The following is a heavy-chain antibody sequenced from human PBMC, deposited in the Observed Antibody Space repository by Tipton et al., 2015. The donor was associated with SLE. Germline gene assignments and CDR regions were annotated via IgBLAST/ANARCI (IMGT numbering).Heavy chain of an antibody. Sequence: SLRLSCAASGFAFSNYAMNWVRQAPGKGLEWVANIKQDGSEKYYVDSVKGRFTISRDNAKNSLYLQMNSLRAEDTAVYYCARDGGSSWYQKDWGQGTLVTVSS. J-gene: IGHJ4*02. CDR2: IKQDGSEK. CDR3: ARDGGSSWYQKD. CDR1: GFAFSNYA. V-gene: IGHV3-7*01. D-gene: IGHD6-13*01.